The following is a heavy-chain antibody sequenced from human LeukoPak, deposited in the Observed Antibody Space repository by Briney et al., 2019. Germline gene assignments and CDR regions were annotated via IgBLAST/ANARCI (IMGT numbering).Heavy chain of an antibody. Sequence: SETLSLTCTVPDGSISNSYWNWVRQSPGKGLEWIGYIYSSGNANYNPSFKSRVTLSVDTSKNQFSLNLNSVTASDTAVYYCANSYDRKFVPFDNWGQGTLVTVSS. CDR2: IYSSGNA. CDR1: DGSISNSY. V-gene: IGHV4-4*09. D-gene: IGHD3-3*01. CDR3: ANSYDRKFVPFDN. J-gene: IGHJ4*02.